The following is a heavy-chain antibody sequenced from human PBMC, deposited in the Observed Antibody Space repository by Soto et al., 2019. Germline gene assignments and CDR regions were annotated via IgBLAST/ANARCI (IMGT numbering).Heavy chain of an antibody. V-gene: IGHV3-23*01. CDR2: ISGSGAST. J-gene: IGHJ6*02. CDR1: EFTFSLYV. CDR3: AGGGPDVWGTGAHYYGLAV. D-gene: IGHD3-16*01. Sequence: GGSLRLSCVGSEFTFSLYVIGWVRQAPGKGPEWVSFISGSGASTYYADSVKGRFAISRDNSKNTVYLQMNNLRPEDTAIYSCAGGGPDVWGTGAHYYGLAVWRPVTTVTLSS.